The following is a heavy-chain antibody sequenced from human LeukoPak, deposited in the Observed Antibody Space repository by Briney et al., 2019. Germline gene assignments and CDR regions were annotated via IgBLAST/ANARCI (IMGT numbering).Heavy chain of an antibody. D-gene: IGHD3-16*01. CDR3: ARDAGWGRLDS. V-gene: IGHV3-23*01. J-gene: IGHJ4*02. CDR2: IGGGGGDR. CDR1: GFTFSNHA. Sequence: PGGSLRLSCAVSGFTFSNHAMSWVRQAPGKGLEWVSTIGGGGGDRYYADSVKGRFTISRDNSKNTLFLQMNSLRVEDTGFYYCARDAGWGRLDSWGQGALVTVSS.